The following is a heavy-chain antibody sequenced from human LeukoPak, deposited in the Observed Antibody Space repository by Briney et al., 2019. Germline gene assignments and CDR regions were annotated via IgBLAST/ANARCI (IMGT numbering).Heavy chain of an antibody. CDR2: MSGDATST. Sequence: PGGSLRLPCAASGFTFSSFAMNWVRQAPGKGLEWVSTMSGDATSTYYADSVKGRFTISRDNSKTTLFLQMNSLRAEDTAVYYCAKRTSGSSWYSSDSWGRGTLVTVSS. CDR1: GFTFSSFA. V-gene: IGHV3-23*01. D-gene: IGHD6-13*01. CDR3: AKRTSGSSWYSSDS. J-gene: IGHJ4*02.